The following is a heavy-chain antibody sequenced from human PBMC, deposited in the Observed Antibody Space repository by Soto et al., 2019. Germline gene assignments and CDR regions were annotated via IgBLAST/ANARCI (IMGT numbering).Heavy chain of an antibody. J-gene: IGHJ4*02. CDR1: GGSFSGYY. CDR2: INHSGST. CDR3: ARAGSHPGVDY. Sequence: SETLSLTCAVYGGSFSGYYWSWIRQPPGKGLEWIGEINHSGSTNYNPSLKSRVTISVDTSKNQFSLKLSSVTAADTAVYYCARAGSHPGVDYWGQGTLVTVSS. D-gene: IGHD3-10*01. V-gene: IGHV4-34*01.